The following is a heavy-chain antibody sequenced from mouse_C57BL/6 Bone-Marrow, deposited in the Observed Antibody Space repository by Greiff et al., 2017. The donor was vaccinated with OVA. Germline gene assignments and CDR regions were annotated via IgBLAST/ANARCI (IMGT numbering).Heavy chain of an antibody. V-gene: IGHV1-64*01. CDR1: GYTFTSYW. CDR3: ARDYYGSSYFDY. CDR2: IHPNSGST. Sequence: QVQLKQPGAELVKPGASVKLSCKASGYTFTSYWMHWVKQRPGQGLEWIGMIHPNSGSTNYNEKFKSKATLTVDKSSSTAYMQLSSLTSEDSAVYYCARDYYGSSYFDYWGQGTTLTVSS. J-gene: IGHJ2*01. D-gene: IGHD1-1*01.